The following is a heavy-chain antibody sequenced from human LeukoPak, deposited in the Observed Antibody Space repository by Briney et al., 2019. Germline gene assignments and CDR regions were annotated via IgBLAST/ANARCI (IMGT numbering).Heavy chain of an antibody. CDR2: IDYSGST. J-gene: IGHJ4*02. V-gene: IGHV4-59*01. CDR1: GGSTSSYY. CDR3: TRLFDY. D-gene: IGHD6-25*01. Sequence: SETLSLTCTVSGGSTSSYYWNWIRQPPGKGLEWIGYIDYSGSTNYNPSLKSRVTISVDTSKNQFSLKLSSVTAADTAVYYCTRLFDYWGQGTLVTVSS.